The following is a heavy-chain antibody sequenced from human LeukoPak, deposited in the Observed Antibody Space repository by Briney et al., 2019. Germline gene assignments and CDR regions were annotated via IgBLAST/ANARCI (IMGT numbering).Heavy chain of an antibody. J-gene: IGHJ4*02. Sequence: GASVKVSCQASRGNFSSYAISWGRQASGQGVERVGGIIPIFGTANYAQKFQGRDTITTDESTSTAYMELSSLRSEDTAVYYCARDSYRGSYGYYFDYWGQGTLVTVSS. CDR3: ARDSYRGSYGYYFDY. CDR2: IIPIFGTA. CDR1: RGNFSSYA. V-gene: IGHV1-69*05. D-gene: IGHD1-26*01.